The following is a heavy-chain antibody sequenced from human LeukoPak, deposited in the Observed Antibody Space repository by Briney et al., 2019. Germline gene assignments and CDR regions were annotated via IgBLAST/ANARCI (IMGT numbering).Heavy chain of an antibody. CDR3: ARYSSSWYYFDY. CDR1: GGSISSYY. J-gene: IGHJ4*02. D-gene: IGHD6-13*01. CDR2: IYYRVTS. V-gene: IGHV4-59*12. Sequence: SETLSLTCTVSGGSISSYYWSWIRQPPGKGLEWIGYIYYRVTSDYNPSLKSRVTMSVDMSTRQISLKLSSVTAADTAVYYCARYSSSWYYFDYWGQGTLVTVSS.